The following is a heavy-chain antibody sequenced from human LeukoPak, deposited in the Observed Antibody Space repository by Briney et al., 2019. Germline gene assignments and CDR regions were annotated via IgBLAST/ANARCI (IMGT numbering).Heavy chain of an antibody. CDR3: AELGITMIGGV. J-gene: IGHJ6*04. CDR2: ISSSGSTI. CDR1: GFTFSSYE. V-gene: IGHV3-48*03. D-gene: IGHD3-10*02. Sequence: GSLRLSCAASGFTFSSYEMNWVRQAPGKGLEWVSYISSSGSTIYYADSVKGRFTISRDNAKNSLYLQMNSLRAEDTAVYYCAELGITMIGGVWGKGTTVIISS.